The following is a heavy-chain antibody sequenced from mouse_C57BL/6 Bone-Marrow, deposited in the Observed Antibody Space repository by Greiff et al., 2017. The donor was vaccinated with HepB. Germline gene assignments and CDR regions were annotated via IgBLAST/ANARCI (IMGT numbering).Heavy chain of an antibody. CDR3: AFYYYGSSYVWAMDY. V-gene: IGHV1-64*01. Sequence: QVQLQQPGAELVKPGASVKLSCKASGYTFTSYWMHWVKQRPGQGLEWIGMIHPNSGSTNYNEKFKSKATLTVDNSSSTAYMQLSSLTSEDSAVYYCAFYYYGSSYVWAMDYWGQGTSVTVSS. CDR2: IHPNSGST. CDR1: GYTFTSYW. D-gene: IGHD1-1*01. J-gene: IGHJ4*01.